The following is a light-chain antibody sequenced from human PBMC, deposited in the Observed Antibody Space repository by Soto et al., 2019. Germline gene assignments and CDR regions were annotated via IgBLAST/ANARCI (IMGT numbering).Light chain of an antibody. V-gene: IGLV2-14*01. Sequence: QSALTQPASVSGSPGQSITISCTGTSSDIGNYDFVSWYQQVPGTAPKAMIYEVSSRPSGVSNRFSGSKSGNTASLTISGLQAEDEAYYYCQAWDSSTVVFGGGTKLTVL. CDR1: SSDIGNYDF. CDR2: EVS. J-gene: IGLJ2*01. CDR3: QAWDSSTVV.